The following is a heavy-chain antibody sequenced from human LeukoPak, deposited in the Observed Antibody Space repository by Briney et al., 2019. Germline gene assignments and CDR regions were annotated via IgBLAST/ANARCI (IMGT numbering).Heavy chain of an antibody. D-gene: IGHD2-15*01. V-gene: IGHV4-31*03. CDR1: GGSISSGGYH. Sequence: SETLSLTCTVSGGSISSGGYHWSWIRQHPGKGLEWIGYIYYSGSTYYNPSLKSRVTISVDTSKNQFSLKLSSVTAADTAVYYCASADLVEEGSWAFDYWGQGTLVTVSS. J-gene: IGHJ4*02. CDR3: ASADLVEEGSWAFDY. CDR2: IYYSGST.